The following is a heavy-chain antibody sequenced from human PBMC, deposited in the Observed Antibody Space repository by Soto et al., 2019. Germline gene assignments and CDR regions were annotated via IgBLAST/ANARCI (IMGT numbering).Heavy chain of an antibody. CDR3: GREPAAGGYFNCLDV. J-gene: IGHJ6*02. D-gene: IGHD6-13*01. CDR2: ISISSSYI. Sequence: GGSLRLSCAASGFTFSSYSMTWVRQAPGKGLEWVSSISISSSYIYYADSVKGRFTISRDNAKNSLHLQMNSLRAEDTAVYYCGREPAAGGYFNCLDVWGQGTMVTVSS. CDR1: GFTFSSYS. V-gene: IGHV3-21*06.